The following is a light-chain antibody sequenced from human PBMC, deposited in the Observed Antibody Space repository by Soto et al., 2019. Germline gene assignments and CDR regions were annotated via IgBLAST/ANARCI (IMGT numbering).Light chain of an antibody. CDR2: GAS. Sequence: LSAWXXXTLSCIAIQSVSSSYLAWYQQKPGQAPRLLIYGASSRATGIPDRFSGSGSGTDFTLTISRLEPEDFAVYYCQQRSNWPPITFGQGTRLEIK. V-gene: IGKV3D-20*02. CDR3: QQRSNWPPIT. J-gene: IGKJ5*01. CDR1: QSVSSSY.